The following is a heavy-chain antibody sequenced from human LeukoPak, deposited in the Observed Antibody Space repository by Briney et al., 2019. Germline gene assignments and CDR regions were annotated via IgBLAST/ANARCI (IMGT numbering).Heavy chain of an antibody. CDR3: ARRPLAYCGGDCYPQEAYYFDY. D-gene: IGHD2-21*02. V-gene: IGHV1-2*02. Sequence: VASVKVSCKASGYTFTGYYMHWVRQAPGQGLEWMGWINPNSGGTNYAQKFQGRVTMTRDTSISTAYMELSRLRSDDTAVYYCARRPLAYCGGDCYPQEAYYFDYWGQGTLVTVSS. CDR2: INPNSGGT. CDR1: GYTFTGYY. J-gene: IGHJ4*02.